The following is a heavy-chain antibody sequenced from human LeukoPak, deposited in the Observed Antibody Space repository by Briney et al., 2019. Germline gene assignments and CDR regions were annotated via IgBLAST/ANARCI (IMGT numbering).Heavy chain of an antibody. V-gene: IGHV3-7*03. J-gene: IGHJ4*02. CDR3: VSPSGISSSWTRSYPFDY. D-gene: IGHD6-13*01. CDR1: GFTFSSYW. Sequence: GGSLRLSCAASGFTFSSYWMSRVRQAPGKGLEWVANIKQDGSDKYYVDSVKGRFTISRDNAKNSLYLQMNSLRAEDTAVYYCVSPSGISSSWTRSYPFDYWGQGTLVTVSS. CDR2: IKQDGSDK.